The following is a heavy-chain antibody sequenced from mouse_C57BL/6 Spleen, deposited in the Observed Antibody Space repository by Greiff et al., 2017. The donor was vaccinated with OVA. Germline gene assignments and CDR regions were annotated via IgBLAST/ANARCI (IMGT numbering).Heavy chain of an antibody. Sequence: QVQLQQSGPELVKPGASVKISCKASGYAFSSSWMNWVKQRPGKGLEWIGRIYPGDGDTNYNGKFKGKATRTADKSSSTAYMQRSSLTSEDSAVYFGASLITTVVAPSYAMDYWGQGTSVTVSS. D-gene: IGHD1-1*01. CDR3: ASLITTVVAPSYAMDY. J-gene: IGHJ4*01. V-gene: IGHV1-82*01. CDR2: IYPGDGDT. CDR1: GYAFSSSW.